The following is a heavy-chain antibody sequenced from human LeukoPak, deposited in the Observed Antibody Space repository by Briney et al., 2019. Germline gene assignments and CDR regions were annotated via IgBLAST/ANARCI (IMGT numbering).Heavy chain of an antibody. CDR2: IYHSGST. CDR3: ARDRLQLQS. J-gene: IGHJ5*02. CDR1: GGSISSSNW. Sequence: SGTLSLTCAVSGGSISSSNWWNWVRQPPGKGLEWIGEIYHSGSTNYNPSLKSRVTISVDTSKNQFSLKLSSVTAADTAVYYCARDRLQLQSWGQGTLVTVSS. V-gene: IGHV4-4*02. D-gene: IGHD5-24*01.